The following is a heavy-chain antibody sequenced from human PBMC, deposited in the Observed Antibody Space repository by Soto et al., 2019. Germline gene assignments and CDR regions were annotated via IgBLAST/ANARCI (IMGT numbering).Heavy chain of an antibody. CDR1: GFTFSSYA. J-gene: IGHJ6*02. D-gene: IGHD2-21*02. CDR3: GKYVTGTSYGLDV. V-gene: IGHV3-23*01. CDR2: ISDSGGST. Sequence: QLLESGGGLVQPGGSLRLSCAASGFTFSSYAMNWVRQAPGEGLEWVSGISDSGGSTYYADSVRGRFTISRDNSKTTLYLQMNSLRAEDTSVYYCGKYVTGTSYGLDVWGQGTTVTVSS.